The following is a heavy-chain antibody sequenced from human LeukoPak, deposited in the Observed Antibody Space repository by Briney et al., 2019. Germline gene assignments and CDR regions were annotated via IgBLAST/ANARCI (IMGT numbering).Heavy chain of an antibody. V-gene: IGHV4-38-2*02. CDR2: LSHSGSS. D-gene: IGHD3-10*01. Sequence: PSETLSLTCTVSGYSISSGYYWDWIRQPPGKGLEWIGTLSHSGSSYYNPSLKSRVTISVDTSKNQFSLKLSSVTAADTAVYYCARGRVGYGSGSYPLQRGRYNWFDPWGQGTLVTVSS. J-gene: IGHJ5*02. CDR1: GYSISSGYY. CDR3: ARGRVGYGSGSYPLQRGRYNWFDP.